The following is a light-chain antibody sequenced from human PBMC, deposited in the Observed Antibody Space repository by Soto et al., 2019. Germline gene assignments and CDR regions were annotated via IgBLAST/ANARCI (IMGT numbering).Light chain of an antibody. J-gene: IGKJ1*01. CDR2: GAS. CDR1: QSVTGHY. V-gene: IGKV3-20*01. CDR3: QQYLVTPWT. Sequence: IVLTQSPGTLVLSPGDRATLSCRASQSVTGHYLAWYQQKPGQAPRLLIHGASNRATGIPDRFSGSGSGTDFTLTIGRLEPEDFAVYYCQQYLVTPWTFGQGTKVDIK.